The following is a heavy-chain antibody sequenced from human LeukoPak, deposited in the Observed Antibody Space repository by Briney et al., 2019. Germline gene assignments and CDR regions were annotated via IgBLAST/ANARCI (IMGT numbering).Heavy chain of an antibody. J-gene: IGHJ4*02. CDR3: TRESSNSFDY. CDR2: ISPSGAST. V-gene: IGHV1-46*01. CDR1: GYTFSSSY. D-gene: IGHD4-11*01. Sequence: ASVKVSCKASGYTFSSSYMHWVRQAPGQGLEWMGIISPSGASTTYAQKFQGRVTMTRDTSTSTVYMELSSPKSEDTAVYYCTRESSNSFDYWGQGTLVTVSS.